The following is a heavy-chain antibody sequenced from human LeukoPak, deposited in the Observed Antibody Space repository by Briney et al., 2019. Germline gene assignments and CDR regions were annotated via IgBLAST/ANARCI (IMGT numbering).Heavy chain of an antibody. D-gene: IGHD3-10*01. CDR3: ARSRAMVRGVPTNWFDP. CDR2: ICYDGSNK. V-gene: IGHV3-33*01. CDR1: GFTFSSYG. J-gene: IGHJ5*02. Sequence: GGSLRLSCAASGFTFSSYGMHWVRQAPGKGLEWVAVICYDGSNKYNADSVKGRFTISRDNSKNTLYLQMNSLRAEDTAVYYCARSRAMVRGVPTNWFDPWGQGTLVTVSS.